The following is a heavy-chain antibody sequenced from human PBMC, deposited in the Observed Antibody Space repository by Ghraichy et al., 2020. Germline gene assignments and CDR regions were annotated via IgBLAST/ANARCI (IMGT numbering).Heavy chain of an antibody. J-gene: IGHJ4*02. Sequence: SETLSLTCAVYGGSFSGYYWSWIRQPPGKGLEWIGEINHSGSTNYNPSLKSRVTISVDTSKNQFSLKLSSVTAADTAVYYCARGNSIFLGSTSCYYYWGQGTLVTVSS. CDR1: GGSFSGYY. V-gene: IGHV4-34*01. CDR2: INHSGST. CDR3: ARGNSIFLGSTSCYYY. D-gene: IGHD2-2*01.